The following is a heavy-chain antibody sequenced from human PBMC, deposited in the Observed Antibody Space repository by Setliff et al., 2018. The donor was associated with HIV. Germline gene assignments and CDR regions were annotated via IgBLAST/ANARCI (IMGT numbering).Heavy chain of an antibody. CDR1: GFTFSSYG. CDR3: TRHRGSFDY. V-gene: IGHV3-73*01. Sequence: QSGGSLRLSCAASGFTFSSYGMHWVRQAPGKGLEWVGRIRSKANNYATEYGASVKGRFIISRDDSKNMAYLQMNSLRTEDTAIYYCTRHRGSFDYWGLGTLVTVSS. D-gene: IGHD1-26*01. J-gene: IGHJ4*02. CDR2: IRSKANNYAT.